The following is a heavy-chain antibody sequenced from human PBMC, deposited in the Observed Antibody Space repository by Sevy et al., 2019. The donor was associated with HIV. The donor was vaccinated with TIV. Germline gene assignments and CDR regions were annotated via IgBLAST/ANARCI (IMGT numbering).Heavy chain of an antibody. Sequence: GGSLRLSCAASGFTFDDFGMHWVRQVPGKGLEWVSGISWSSGSVAYADSVKGRFTISRDKAKNSLYLQMNSLRTEDTALYYCAKDIFARKAGVHFYYMAVWGKGTTVTVSS. V-gene: IGHV3-9*01. CDR1: GFTFDDFG. CDR2: ISWSSGSV. J-gene: IGHJ6*03. CDR3: AKDIFARKAGVHFYYMAV. D-gene: IGHD2-8*01.